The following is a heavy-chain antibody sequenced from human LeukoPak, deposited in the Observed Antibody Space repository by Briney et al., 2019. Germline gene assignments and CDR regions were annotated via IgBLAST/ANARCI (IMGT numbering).Heavy chain of an antibody. CDR2: ISAYNGNT. D-gene: IGHD6-19*01. CDR1: GYTFTSYG. V-gene: IGHV1-18*01. J-gene: IGHJ4*02. Sequence: ASVKVSCKASGYTFTSYGISWVRQAPGQGLEWMGWISAYNGNTNYAQKLQGRVTMTTDTSTSTAYIELRSLRSDDTAVYYCARVPLRHSSGWYILPSEKYFDYWGQGTLVTVSS. CDR3: ARVPLRHSSGWYILPSEKYFDY.